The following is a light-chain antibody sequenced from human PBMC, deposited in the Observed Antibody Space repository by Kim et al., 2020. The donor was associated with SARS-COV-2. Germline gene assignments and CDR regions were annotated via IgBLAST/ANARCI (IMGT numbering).Light chain of an antibody. V-gene: IGKV3-20*01. Sequence: WAPGESATLSCRASQSVSSSYLAWYQLKPGQAPRLLIYGASSRATGIPDRFSGSGSGTDFTLTISRLEPEDFAVYYCQQYGYSLSFGGGTKVDIK. CDR2: GAS. CDR1: QSVSSSY. CDR3: QQYGYSLS. J-gene: IGKJ4*01.